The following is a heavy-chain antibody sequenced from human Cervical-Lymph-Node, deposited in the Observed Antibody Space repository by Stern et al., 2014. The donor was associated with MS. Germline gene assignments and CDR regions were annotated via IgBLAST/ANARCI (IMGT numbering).Heavy chain of an antibody. J-gene: IGHJ4*02. CDR1: GYTFTAYY. V-gene: IGHV1-2*04. Sequence: QVQLVESGAEVKKPGASVSVSCKASGYTFTAYYLHWVRQDPGHGLEWMGWINPNNGDTKYAQNFQGWVTMTRDTSISTAYMDLSSLTSDDTAIYYCARDLGTVTTPGDYWGQGTLVTVSS. CDR3: ARDLGTVTTPGDY. CDR2: INPNNGDT. D-gene: IGHD4-17*01.